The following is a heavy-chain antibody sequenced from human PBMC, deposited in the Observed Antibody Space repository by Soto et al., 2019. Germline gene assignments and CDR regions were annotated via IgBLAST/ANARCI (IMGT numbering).Heavy chain of an antibody. CDR3: ARRGGSCYDWIDP. V-gene: IGHV3-48*03. CDR1: GFTFSSYE. CDR2: ISSSGSTI. Sequence: PGGSLRLSCAASGFTFSSYEMNWVRQAPGKGLEWVSYISSSGSTIYYADSVKGRLTISRDNAKNSLYLQMNSLRAEDTAVYYCARRGGSCYDWIDPWGQGTLVTVSS. D-gene: IGHD2-15*01. J-gene: IGHJ5*02.